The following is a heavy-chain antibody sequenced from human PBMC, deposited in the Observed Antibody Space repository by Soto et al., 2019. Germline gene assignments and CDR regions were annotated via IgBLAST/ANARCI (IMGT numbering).Heavy chain of an antibody. CDR2: IIPIFGTA. V-gene: IGHV1-69*12. CDR3: ASHGRQLVDYYYGMDV. D-gene: IGHD6-6*01. CDR1: GGTFSSYA. Sequence: QVQLVQSGAEVKKPGSSVKVSCKASGGTFSSYAISWVRQAPGQGLEWMGGIIPIFGTANYAQKFQGRVTITANESTSTAYMELSSLRSEDTAVYYCASHGRQLVDYYYGMDVWGQGTTVTVSS. J-gene: IGHJ6*02.